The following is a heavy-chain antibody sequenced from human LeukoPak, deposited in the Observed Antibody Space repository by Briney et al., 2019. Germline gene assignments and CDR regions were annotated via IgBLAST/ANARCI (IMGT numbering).Heavy chain of an antibody. CDR3: ARAPHYYGSGSYPPSNYYYYYMDV. Sequence: SETLSLTCTVSGGSISSSSYYWGWIRQPPGKGLEWIGSIYYSGSTYYNPSLKSRVTISVNTSKNQFSLKLSSVTAADTAVYYCARAPHYYGSGSYPPSNYYYYYMDVWGKGTTVTISS. D-gene: IGHD3-10*01. CDR1: GGSISSSSYY. J-gene: IGHJ6*03. CDR2: IYYSGST. V-gene: IGHV4-39*07.